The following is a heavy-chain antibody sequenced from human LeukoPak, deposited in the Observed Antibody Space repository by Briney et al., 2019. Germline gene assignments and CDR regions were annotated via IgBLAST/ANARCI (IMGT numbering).Heavy chain of an antibody. CDR1: GGSISSFY. D-gene: IGHD3-16*01. CDR2: IYSRGAT. Sequence: SETLSITCTVSGGSISSFYCSSIRQPPGKGLEVIGYIYSRGATTYNSSLSSRVTMSVDTSKNQFSLKVSSVTAAGTAVYYCARLDGVNWGQGTLVTVS. V-gene: IGHV4-59*08. J-gene: IGHJ4*02. CDR3: ARLDGVN.